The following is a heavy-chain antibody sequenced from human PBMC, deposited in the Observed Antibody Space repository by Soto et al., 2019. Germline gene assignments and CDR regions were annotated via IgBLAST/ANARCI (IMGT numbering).Heavy chain of an antibody. Sequence: GGSLRLSCAASGFTFSDYYMSWIRQAPGKGLEWVSYISSSGSTIYYADSVKGRFTISRDNAKNSLYLQMNSLRAVDTAVYYCARDLPRYSSSWKSYAFDIWGQGTMVTVSS. V-gene: IGHV3-11*01. CDR2: ISSSGSTI. CDR3: ARDLPRYSSSWKSYAFDI. J-gene: IGHJ3*02. CDR1: GFTFSDYY. D-gene: IGHD6-13*01.